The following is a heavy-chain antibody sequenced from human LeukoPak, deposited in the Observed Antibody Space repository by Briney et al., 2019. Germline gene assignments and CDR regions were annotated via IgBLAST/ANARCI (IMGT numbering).Heavy chain of an antibody. D-gene: IGHD6-13*01. CDR2: IYTSGST. J-gene: IGHJ6*03. CDR1: GGSISSYY. CDR3: ATGSIPGYYYYHMDV. V-gene: IGHV4-4*09. Sequence: SESLSLTCTVSGGSISSYYWSWIRQPPGKGLEWIGYIYTSGSTNYNPILKSRVTISVDTSKNQLSLKLSSVTAADTAVYYCATGSIPGYYYYHMDVWGKGTTVTVSS.